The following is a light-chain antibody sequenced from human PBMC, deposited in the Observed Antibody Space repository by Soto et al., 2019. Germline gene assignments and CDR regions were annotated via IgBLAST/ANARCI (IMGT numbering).Light chain of an antibody. J-gene: IGKJ2*01. CDR2: DAS. Sequence: EVVLTQSPVTMSLSPGDRPALSCRASQSVSTAVAWDQQNPGQAPRLLIYDASDRSTGVPARFSGSGSGTVFTLTISSGEPEDFAVHFCQQRRTRPPTFGQWTKLDI. V-gene: IGKV3-11*01. CDR1: QSVSTA. CDR3: QQRRTRPPT.